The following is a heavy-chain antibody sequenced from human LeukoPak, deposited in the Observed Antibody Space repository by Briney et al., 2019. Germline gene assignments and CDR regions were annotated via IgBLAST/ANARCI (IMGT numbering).Heavy chain of an antibody. D-gene: IGHD5-12*01. CDR1: GFTFSSYA. Sequence: PGGSLRLSCAASGFTFSSYAMSWVRQAPGKGLEWVSAISGSGGSTYYADSVKGRFTISRDNSKNTLYLQMNSLRTEDTAVYYCAKDIVATIPGYYFDYWGQGTLVTVSS. V-gene: IGHV3-23*01. CDR3: AKDIVATIPGYYFDY. J-gene: IGHJ4*02. CDR2: ISGSGGST.